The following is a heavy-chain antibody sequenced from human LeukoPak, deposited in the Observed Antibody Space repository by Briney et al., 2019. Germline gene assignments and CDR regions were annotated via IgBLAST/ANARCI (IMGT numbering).Heavy chain of an antibody. J-gene: IGHJ4*02. CDR1: GYTFTGSY. CDR2: INPNSGGT. Sequence: ASVKVSCKASGYTFTGSYMHWVRQAPGQGLEWMGWINPNSGGTNYAEKFQGRVTMTRDTSISTAYMELSRLRSDDTAVYYCARSTSNQEQWLVQGYSPYYFDYWGQGTLVTVSS. V-gene: IGHV1-2*02. CDR3: ARSTSNQEQWLVQGYSPYYFDY. D-gene: IGHD6-19*01.